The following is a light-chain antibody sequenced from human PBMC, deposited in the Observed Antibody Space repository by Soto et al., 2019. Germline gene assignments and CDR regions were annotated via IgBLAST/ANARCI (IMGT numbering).Light chain of an antibody. J-gene: IGKJ4*02. Sequence: EIVLIQSPATLCLFPGERATLSCRASPSVVSSLASYHQKPGQAPRLLIYDASTRATGIPATFSGSGSGTDFTLTITSLEPKHFVVSYCQQRSNWPLRFRGATKPDIK. CDR1: PSVVSS. V-gene: IGKV3-11*01. CDR2: DAS. CDR3: QQRSNWPLR.